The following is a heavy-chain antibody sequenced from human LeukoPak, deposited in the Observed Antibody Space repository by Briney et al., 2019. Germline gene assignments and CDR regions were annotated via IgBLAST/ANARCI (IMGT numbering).Heavy chain of an antibody. V-gene: IGHV4-39*01. D-gene: IGHD6-13*01. J-gene: IGHJ6*02. CDR2: IYYSGST. Sequence: SETLSLTCTVSGGSISSSSYYWGWIRQPPGKGLEWIGSIYYSGSTYYNPSLKSRVTISVDTSKNQFSLKLSSVTAADTAVYYCARQPYSSSWPYYYYGMDVWGRGTTVTVSS. CDR3: ARQPYSSSWPYYYYGMDV. CDR1: GGSISSSSYY.